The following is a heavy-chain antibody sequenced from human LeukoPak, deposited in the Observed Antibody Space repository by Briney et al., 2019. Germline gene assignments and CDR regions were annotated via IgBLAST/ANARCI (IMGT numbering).Heavy chain of an antibody. Sequence: GASVKVSCKASGYTFTSYGINWVRQATGQGLEWMGWMNPNSGNTGYAQKFQGRVTMTRNTSISTAYMELSSLRSEDTAVYYCARVYLRRDGYTGGYWGQGTLVTVSS. J-gene: IGHJ4*02. D-gene: IGHD5-24*01. CDR1: GYTFTSYG. CDR3: ARVYLRRDGYTGGY. V-gene: IGHV1-8*02. CDR2: MNPNSGNT.